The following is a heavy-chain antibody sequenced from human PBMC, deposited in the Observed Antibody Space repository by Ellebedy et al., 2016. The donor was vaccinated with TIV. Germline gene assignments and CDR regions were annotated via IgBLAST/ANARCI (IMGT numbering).Heavy chain of an antibody. D-gene: IGHD6-6*01. V-gene: IGHV1-18*04. CDR1: GYTFTSYG. J-gene: IGHJ1*01. Sequence: AASVKVSCKASGYTFTSYGISWVRQAPGQGLEWMGWISGYNGNTNYAQKLQGRVTMTRDTSTSTAYMELRSLRSDDTAVYYCARDRDGSSSSDFQHWGPGTLVTVSS. CDR3: ARDRDGSSSSDFQH. CDR2: ISGYNGNT.